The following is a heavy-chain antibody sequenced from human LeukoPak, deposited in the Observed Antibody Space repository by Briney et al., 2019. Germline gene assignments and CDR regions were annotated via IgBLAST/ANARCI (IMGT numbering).Heavy chain of an antibody. CDR3: ARDYSNHYMDV. V-gene: IGHV4-59*06. CDR2: IYYSGST. Sequence: PSETLSLTCTVSGGSISSYYWSWIRQPPGKGLEWIGYIYYSGSTYYNPSLKSRVTISVDTSKNQFSLKLSSVTAADTAVYYCARDYSNHYMDVWGKGTTVTVSS. CDR1: GGSISSYY. D-gene: IGHD4-11*01. J-gene: IGHJ6*03.